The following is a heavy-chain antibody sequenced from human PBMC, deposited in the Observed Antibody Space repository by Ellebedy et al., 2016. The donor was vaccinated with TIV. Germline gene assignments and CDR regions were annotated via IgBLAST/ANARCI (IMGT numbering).Heavy chain of an antibody. J-gene: IGHJ3*02. CDR1: GGSLGGYF. CDR2: VFASGAT. CDR3: ARQGSKDALDI. V-gene: IGHV4-34*12. Sequence: MPSETLSLTCAVSGGSLGGYFWSWIPQSPGKGLEWIGHVFASGATYYNPSLKTRVTMSVETSKNHLSLDLSSVTAADSAVYFCARQGSKDALDIWGQGTLVTVSS.